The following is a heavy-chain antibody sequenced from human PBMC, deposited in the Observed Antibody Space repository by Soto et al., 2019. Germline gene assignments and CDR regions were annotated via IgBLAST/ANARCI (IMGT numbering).Heavy chain of an antibody. D-gene: IGHD2-2*02. J-gene: IGHJ5*02. CDR2: IYHSGST. V-gene: IGHV4-30-2*01. Sequence: QLQLQESGSGLVKTSQTLSLTCAVSGGSIRSGGYSWSWIRQPPGKGLEWNGDIYHSGSTYYNPSPNSRVAIPVDSSKNQSSLNLRSVTAADTAVYYCARAGVPAAISFYSWFDPWGQGTLVTVSS. CDR3: ARAGVPAAISFYSWFDP. CDR1: GGSIRSGGYS.